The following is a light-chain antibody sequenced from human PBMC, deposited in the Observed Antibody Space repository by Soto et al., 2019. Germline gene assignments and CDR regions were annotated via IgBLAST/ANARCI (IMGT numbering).Light chain of an antibody. J-gene: IGKJ5*01. CDR2: DAS. CDR3: QQRAKRPLT. Sequence: EIGLTQSPATLSLSPGGRATLSCRASQSVTRYLAWYQQKPGRAPRLLIYDASNRATGIPARFIGSGSGTDFTLTISSLEPEDFAVYYCQQRAKRPLTFGQGTRLEIK. V-gene: IGKV3-11*01. CDR1: QSVTRY.